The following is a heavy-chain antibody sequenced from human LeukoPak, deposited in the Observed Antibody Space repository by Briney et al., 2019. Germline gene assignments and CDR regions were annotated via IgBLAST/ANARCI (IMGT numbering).Heavy chain of an antibody. CDR3: ARDKGKIALDR. V-gene: IGHV3-33*01. CDR2: IWADGSKK. CDR1: GIAFSSSG. J-gene: IGHJ5*02. Sequence: GRSLRLSCVASGIAFSSSGMHWVRQAPGKGLEWVSFIWADGSKKYYAGSVKGRFTASRDNSKNTVYLQMDSLRVEDTAIYYCARDKGKIALDRWGQGTLITVSS.